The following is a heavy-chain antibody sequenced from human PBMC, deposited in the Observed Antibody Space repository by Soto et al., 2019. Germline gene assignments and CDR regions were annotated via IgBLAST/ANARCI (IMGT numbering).Heavy chain of an antibody. D-gene: IGHD3-16*01. CDR3: ARGGRDAYDWFDP. Sequence: AQLVESGGGLVQPGGSLRVSCAVSGFTFSDYWMSWVRQAPGKGLVWVAKIKQHGSEKDYVDSVKGRFTISRDNANNSLYLHMYSLRVEDTAIYYCARGGRDAYDWFDPWGQGTLGTVSS. V-gene: IGHV3-7*01. J-gene: IGHJ5*02. CDR2: IKQHGSEK. CDR1: GFTFSDYW.